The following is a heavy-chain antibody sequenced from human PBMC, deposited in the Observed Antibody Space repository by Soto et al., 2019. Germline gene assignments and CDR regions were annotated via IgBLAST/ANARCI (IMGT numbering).Heavy chain of an antibody. D-gene: IGHD4-17*01. J-gene: IGHJ4*02. Sequence: PSETLSLTCAVYGGSFSGYYWSWIRQPPGKGLEWIGEINHSGSTNYNPSLKSRVTISVDTSKNQFSLKLSSVTAADTAVYYCARCGSYGDYLSYFDYWGQGTLVTVSS. CDR2: INHSGST. V-gene: IGHV4-34*01. CDR1: GGSFSGYY. CDR3: ARCGSYGDYLSYFDY.